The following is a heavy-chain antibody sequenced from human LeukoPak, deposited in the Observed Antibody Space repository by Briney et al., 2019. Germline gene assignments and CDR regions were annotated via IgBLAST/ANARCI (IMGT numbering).Heavy chain of an antibody. D-gene: IGHD1-1*01. CDR3: AREMRPATTTLVAY. V-gene: IGHV1-2*02. CDR2: INPNGGNT. J-gene: IGHJ4*02. CDR1: GYIFTGYW. Sequence: ASVQVSCKTSGYIFTGYWIHWVRQAPGQGLEWMGFINPNGGNTNYAQKFQGRVTMTRDMSISTAYLELSSLTSDDTAVYYCAREMRPATTTLVAYWGQGTLVTVSS.